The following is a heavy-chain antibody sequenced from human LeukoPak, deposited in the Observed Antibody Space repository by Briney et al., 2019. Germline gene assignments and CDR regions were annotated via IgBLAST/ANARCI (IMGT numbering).Heavy chain of an antibody. CDR2: IYTSGST. V-gene: IGHV4-4*07. Sequence: SETLSLTCTVSGGSISSYYWSWIRQPAGKGLEWIGRIYTSGSTNYNPSLKSRVTISVDKSKNQSSLKLSSVTAADTAVYYCARGGGSSIAAAEGWFDPWGQGTLVTVSS. CDR3: ARGGGSSIAAAEGWFDP. CDR1: GGSISSYY. J-gene: IGHJ5*02. D-gene: IGHD6-13*01.